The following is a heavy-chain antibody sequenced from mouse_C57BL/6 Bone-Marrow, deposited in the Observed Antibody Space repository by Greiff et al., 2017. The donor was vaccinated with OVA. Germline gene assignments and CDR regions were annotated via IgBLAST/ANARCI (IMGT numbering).Heavy chain of an antibody. J-gene: IGHJ3*01. CDR1: GFSLTSYG. D-gene: IGHD2-4*01. Sequence: VKLVESGPGLVQPSQSLSITCTVSGFSLTSYGVHWVRQSPGTGLEWLGVIWSGGSTDYNAAFISRLSISKDNSKSQVFFKMNSLQADDTAIYYCARKRDYDFPGFAYWGQGTLVTVSA. V-gene: IGHV2-2*01. CDR2: IWSGGST. CDR3: ARKRDYDFPGFAY.